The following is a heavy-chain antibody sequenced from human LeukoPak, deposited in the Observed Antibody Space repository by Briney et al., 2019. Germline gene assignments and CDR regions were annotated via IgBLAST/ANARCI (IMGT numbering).Heavy chain of an antibody. D-gene: IGHD3-22*01. CDR2: IYSGGST. CDR1: GFTVSSNY. V-gene: IGHV3-53*01. CDR3: ARSIGYYYTMDV. Sequence: GGSLRLSCAASGFTVSSNYMSWVRQAPGKGLEWVSVIYSGGSTYYGDSVKGRFTISRDNAKNSLYLQMNNLRAEDTAVYYCARSIGYYYTMDVWGQGTTVTVSS. J-gene: IGHJ6*02.